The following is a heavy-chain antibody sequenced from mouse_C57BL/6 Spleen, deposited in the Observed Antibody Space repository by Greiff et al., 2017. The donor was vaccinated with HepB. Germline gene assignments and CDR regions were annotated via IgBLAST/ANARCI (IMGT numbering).Heavy chain of an antibody. Sequence: QVQLQQPGAELVKPGASVKMSCKASGYTFTSYWITWVKQRPGQGLEWIGDIYPGSGSTNYNEKFKSKATLTADTSSSTAYMQLSSLTSEDSAVYYCARNWDGVPFDYWGQGTTLTVSS. CDR3: ARNWDGVPFDY. J-gene: IGHJ2*01. V-gene: IGHV1-55*01. D-gene: IGHD4-1*01. CDR2: IYPGSGST. CDR1: GYTFTSYW.